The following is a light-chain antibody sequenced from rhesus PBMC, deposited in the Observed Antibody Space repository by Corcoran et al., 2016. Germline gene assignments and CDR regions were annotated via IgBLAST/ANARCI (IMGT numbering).Light chain of an antibody. J-gene: IGLJ6*01. V-gene: IGLV10-114*01. CDR2: RNN. CDR3: SACDSILNAHV. Sequence: QAGLTQPPSVSKALRQTVTLTITGNSNTVAYQGAAWLQQQQGHPPKLLSHRNNNRPSGISERFSASRSGNTASLTITGLQPEDEADYYCSACDSILNAHVFGSGTKLTVL. CDR1: SNTVAYQG.